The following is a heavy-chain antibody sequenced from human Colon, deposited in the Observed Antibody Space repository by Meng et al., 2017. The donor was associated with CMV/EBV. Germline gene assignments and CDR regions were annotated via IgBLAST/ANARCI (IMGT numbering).Heavy chain of an antibody. J-gene: IGHJ4*02. CDR2: IYYSGYT. Sequence: QLQLQDSGPGLVKPSETLSLTCTVSGGSISSSTYYWGWIRQTPGKGLEWIGNIYYSGYTYYNPSLKSRLTISVDTSKNQFSLKLTSVTAADTAVYYCATDYGDYCFDRWGQGTLVTVSS. D-gene: IGHD4-17*01. CDR3: ATDYGDYCFDR. V-gene: IGHV4-39*07. CDR1: GGSISSSTYY.